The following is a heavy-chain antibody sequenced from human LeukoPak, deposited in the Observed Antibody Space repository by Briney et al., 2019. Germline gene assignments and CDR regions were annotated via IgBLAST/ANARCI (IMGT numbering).Heavy chain of an antibody. D-gene: IGHD4-11*01. J-gene: IGHJ6*02. CDR2: IIPIFGTA. V-gene: IGHV1-69*13. Sequence: SVKVSCKASGGTFSSYAISWVRQAPGQGLEWMGGIIPIFGTANYAQKFQGRVTITADESTSTAYMELSSLRSEDTAVYYCAIAYRGTYGMDVWGQGTTVTVSS. CDR1: GGTFSSYA. CDR3: AIAYRGTYGMDV.